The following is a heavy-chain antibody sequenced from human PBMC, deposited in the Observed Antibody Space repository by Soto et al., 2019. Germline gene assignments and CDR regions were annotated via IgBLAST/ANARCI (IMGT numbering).Heavy chain of an antibody. CDR3: AKWNGGFDY. CDR2: ISYDGSYK. Sequence: GGSLILSCAASGFTFSSYGMHWVRQAPGRGLEWVAVISYDGSYKYYADSVKGRFTISRDNSKNTPYLQMNSLRAEDTAVYYCAKWNGGFDYWGQGTLVTVSS. CDR1: GFTFSSYG. D-gene: IGHD3-16*01. V-gene: IGHV3-30*18. J-gene: IGHJ4*02.